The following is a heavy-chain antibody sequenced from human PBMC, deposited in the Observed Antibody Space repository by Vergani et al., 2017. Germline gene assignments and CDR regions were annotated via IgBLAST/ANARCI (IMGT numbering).Heavy chain of an antibody. CDR2: ISGSGGST. CDR3: AKDVYYYGSGRRGWFDP. V-gene: IGHV3-23*01. CDR1: GFTFSIYA. Sequence: EVQLLESGGGLVQPGGSLRLSCAASGFTFSIYAMSWVRQAPGKGLEWVSAISGSGGSTYYADSVKGRFTISRDNSKNTLYLQMNSLRAEDTAVYYCAKDVYYYGSGRRGWFDPWGQGTLVTVSS. D-gene: IGHD3-10*01. J-gene: IGHJ5*02.